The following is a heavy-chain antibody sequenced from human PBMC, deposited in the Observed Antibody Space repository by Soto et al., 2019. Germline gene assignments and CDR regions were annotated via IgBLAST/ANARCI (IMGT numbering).Heavy chain of an antibody. CDR3: ARSPGTGTTRIRYYYYYYGMDV. D-gene: IGHD1-7*01. J-gene: IGHJ6*02. CDR2: IYSGGST. Sequence: GGSLRLSCAASGFTVSSNYMSWVRQAPGKGLEWVSVIYSGGSTYYADSVKGRFTISRHNSKNTLYLQMNSLRAEDTAVYYCARSPGTGTTRIRYYYYYYGMDVWGQGTTVTVSS. CDR1: GFTVSSNY. V-gene: IGHV3-53*04.